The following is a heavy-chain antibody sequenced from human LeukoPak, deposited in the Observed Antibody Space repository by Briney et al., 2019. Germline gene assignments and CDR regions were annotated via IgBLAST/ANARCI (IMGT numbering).Heavy chain of an antibody. Sequence: GGSLRLSCAASGFTFSSYWMSWVRQAPGKGLEWVAVISYDGSNKYYADSVKGRFTISRDNSKNTLYLQMNSLRAEDTAVYYCARDHSPGYSSGWYPLKDYWGQGTLVTVSS. CDR2: ISYDGSNK. J-gene: IGHJ4*02. CDR3: ARDHSPGYSSGWYPLKDY. V-gene: IGHV3-30*03. CDR1: GFTFSSYW. D-gene: IGHD6-19*01.